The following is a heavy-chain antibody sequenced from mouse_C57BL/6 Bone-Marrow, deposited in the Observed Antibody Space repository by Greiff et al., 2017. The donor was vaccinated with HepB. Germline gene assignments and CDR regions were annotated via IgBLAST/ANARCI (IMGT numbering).Heavy chain of an antibody. D-gene: IGHD2-1*01. CDR1: EFEFPSHD. J-gene: IGHJ2*01. CDR3: ARHGSMVTYYFDY. CDR2: INSDGGST. V-gene: IGHV5-2*01. Sequence: EVKLMESGGGLVQPGESLKLSCESNEFEFPSHDMSWVRKTPEKRLELVAAINSDGGSTYYPDTMERRFIISRDNTKKTLYRQMSSLRSEDTALYYCARHGSMVTYYFDYWGQGTTLTVSS.